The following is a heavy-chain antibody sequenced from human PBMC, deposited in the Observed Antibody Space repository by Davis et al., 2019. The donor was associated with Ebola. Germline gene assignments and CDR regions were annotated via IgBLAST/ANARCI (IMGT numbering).Heavy chain of an antibody. D-gene: IGHD1-26*01. CDR2: LGTRADT. J-gene: IGHJ3*02. Sequence: GGSLRLSCAASGFIFRSYVMSWVRQAPGKGLEWVSTLGTRADTYYADSVKGRFTISRDNSKNTLYLQMNGLRVEDTAIYYCAKDTSNIWFDIWGQGTMVTVSS. CDR1: GFIFRSYV. V-gene: IGHV3-23*01. CDR3: AKDTSNIWFDI.